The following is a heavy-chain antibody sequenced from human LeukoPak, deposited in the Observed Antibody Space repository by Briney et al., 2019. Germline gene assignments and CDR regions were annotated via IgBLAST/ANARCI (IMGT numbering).Heavy chain of an antibody. CDR1: GDSNSDYY. V-gene: IGHV4-59*01. Sequence: ASETLSLTCSVSGDSNSDYYWNWIRQTPGKGLEWIGYISYSGSTSYNPSLKGRVTISVDTSKNQFSLKLSSVTAADTAVYYCAKLGGVYGSGPTTNWFDPWGQGTLVTVSS. J-gene: IGHJ5*02. CDR3: AKLGGVYGSGPTTNWFDP. CDR2: ISYSGST. D-gene: IGHD3-10*01.